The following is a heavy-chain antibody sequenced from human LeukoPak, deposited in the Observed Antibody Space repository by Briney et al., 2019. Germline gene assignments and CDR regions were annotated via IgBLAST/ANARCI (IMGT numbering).Heavy chain of an antibody. CDR2: INPNTGGT. Sequence: ASVKVSCTASGYTFTGHCVNWVRQAPGQGLEWMGWINPNTGGTNYAQKFQGRVTMTRDTSISTAYMELSGPRSDDTAVYYCARIGRGISWSIDSWGQGTLVTVSS. D-gene: IGHD6-13*01. CDR3: ARIGRGISWSIDS. CDR1: GYTFTGHC. V-gene: IGHV1-2*02. J-gene: IGHJ4*02.